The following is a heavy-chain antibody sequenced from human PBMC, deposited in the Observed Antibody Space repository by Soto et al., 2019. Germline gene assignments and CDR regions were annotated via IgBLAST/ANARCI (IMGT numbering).Heavy chain of an antibody. D-gene: IGHD2-2*03. V-gene: IGHV4-34*01. CDR3: ARGLDIVVVPAAMSYGMDV. Sequence: PSETLSLTCAVYGGSFSGYYWSWIRQPPGKGLEWIGEINHSGSTNYNPSLKSRVTISVDTSKNQFSLKLSSVTAADTAVYYCARGLDIVVVPAAMSYGMDVWGQGTTVTVSS. J-gene: IGHJ6*02. CDR2: INHSGST. CDR1: GGSFSGYY.